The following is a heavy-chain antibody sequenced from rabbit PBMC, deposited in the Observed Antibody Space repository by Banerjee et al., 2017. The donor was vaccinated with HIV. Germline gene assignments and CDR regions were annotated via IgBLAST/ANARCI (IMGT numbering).Heavy chain of an antibody. CDR3: ARAYTSGWSGLDL. Sequence: EESGGDLVKPEGSLTLTCTASGFSFSSSYWICWVRQAPGKGLEWIACIYTSSDSTWYASWANGRFTISKTSTTVTLQMTSLTVADTATYFCARAYTSGWSGLDLWGQGTLVTVS. CDR2: IYTSSDST. CDR1: GFSFSSSYW. J-gene: IGHJ3*01. D-gene: IGHD4-1*01. V-gene: IGHV1S45*01.